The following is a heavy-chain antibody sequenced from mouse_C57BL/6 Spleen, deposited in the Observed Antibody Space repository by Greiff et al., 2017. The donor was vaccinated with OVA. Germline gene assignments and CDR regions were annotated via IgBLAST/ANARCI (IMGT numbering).Heavy chain of an antibody. CDR3: ARGWITTVVAEAMDY. J-gene: IGHJ4*01. CDR1: GYAFSSSW. Sequence: QVQLKQSGPELVKPGASVKISCKASGYAFSSSWMNWVKQRPGKGLEWIGRIYPGDGDTNYNGKFKGKATLTADKSSSTAYMQLSSLTSEDSAVYFCARGWITTVVAEAMDYWGQGTSVTVSS. CDR2: IYPGDGDT. D-gene: IGHD1-1*01. V-gene: IGHV1-82*01.